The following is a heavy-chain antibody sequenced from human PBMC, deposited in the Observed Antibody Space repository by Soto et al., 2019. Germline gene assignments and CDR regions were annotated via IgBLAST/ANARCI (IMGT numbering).Heavy chain of an antibody. D-gene: IGHD2-15*01. Sequence: QVQLVQSGAEVKKPGSSVKVSCKASGGTFSSYAISWVRQAPGQGLEWMGGIIPIFGTANYAQKFQGRVTITADESTSKAYMELSSLRSEDTAVYYCARDLVTEYYDGMDVWGQGTTVTVSS. CDR3: ARDLVTEYYDGMDV. J-gene: IGHJ6*02. CDR2: IIPIFGTA. V-gene: IGHV1-69*12. CDR1: GGTFSSYA.